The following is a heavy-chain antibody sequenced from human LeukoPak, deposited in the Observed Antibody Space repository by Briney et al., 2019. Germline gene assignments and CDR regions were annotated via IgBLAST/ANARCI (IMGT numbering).Heavy chain of an antibody. CDR1: GYTFTSHY. Sequence: ASVKVSCKASGYTFTSHYMHWVRQAPGQGLEWMGIINPSGGSTSYAQKFQGRVTMTRDMSTSTVYMELSSLRSEDTAVYYCARDKGIAARHDAFDIWGQGTMVTVSS. CDR3: ARDKGIAARHDAFDI. J-gene: IGHJ3*02. V-gene: IGHV1-46*01. D-gene: IGHD6-13*01. CDR2: INPSGGST.